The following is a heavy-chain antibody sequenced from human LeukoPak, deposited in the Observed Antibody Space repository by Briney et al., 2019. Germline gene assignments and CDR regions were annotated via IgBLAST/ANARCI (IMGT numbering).Heavy chain of an antibody. Sequence: GASVKVSCKASGYTFTGYYMHWVRQAPGQGLEWVGWINPNSGGTNYAQKFQGRVTMTRDTSISTAYMELSRLRSDDTAVYYCASSDIVVVPAAGNWFDPWGQGTLVTVSS. CDR1: GYTFTGYY. CDR3: ASSDIVVVPAAGNWFDP. V-gene: IGHV1-2*02. J-gene: IGHJ5*02. CDR2: INPNSGGT. D-gene: IGHD2-2*01.